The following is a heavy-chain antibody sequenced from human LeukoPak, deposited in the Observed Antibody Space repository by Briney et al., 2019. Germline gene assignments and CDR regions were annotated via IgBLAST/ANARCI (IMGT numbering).Heavy chain of an antibody. V-gene: IGHV3-23*01. CDR2: ISGSGGNT. CDR3: ARAYRGYSYGLDY. J-gene: IGHJ4*02. Sequence: GGSLRLSCVVSGFTFSSYTMSWVRQAPGKGLEWVSVISGSGGNTYYADSVKARFTISRDNAKNSLYLQMNSLRAEDTAVYYCARAYRGYSYGLDYWGQGTLVTVSS. D-gene: IGHD5-18*01. CDR1: GFTFSSYT.